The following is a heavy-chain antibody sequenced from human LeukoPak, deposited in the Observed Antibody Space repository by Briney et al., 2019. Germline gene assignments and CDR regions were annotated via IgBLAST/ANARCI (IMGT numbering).Heavy chain of an antibody. J-gene: IGHJ4*02. V-gene: IGHV1-69*04. CDR1: GYTFTGYY. CDR3: ARDRMSGGNFDY. D-gene: IGHD1-26*01. CDR2: IIPILGIA. Sequence: SVKVSCKASGYTFTGYYMHWVRQAPGQGLEWMGRIIPILGIANYAQKFQGRVTITADKSTSTAYMELSSLRSEDTAVYYCARDRMSGGNFDYWGQGTLVTVSS.